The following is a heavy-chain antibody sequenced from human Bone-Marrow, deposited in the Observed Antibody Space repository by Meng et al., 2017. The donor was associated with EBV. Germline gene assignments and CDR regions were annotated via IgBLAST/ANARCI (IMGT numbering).Heavy chain of an antibody. V-gene: IGHV4-39*07. CDR3: ASRYGSGSYYFDY. CDR2: IYYSGST. CDR1: GGSISSSSYY. D-gene: IGHD3-10*01. J-gene: IGHJ4*02. Sequence: QLPLQEAGPGLVKPSETLSLPCTVSGGSISSSSYYWGWIRQSPGKGLEWIGSIYYSGSTYYNPSLKSRVTISVDTSKNQFSLKLSSVTAADTAVYYCASRYGSGSYYFDYWGQGTLVTVSS.